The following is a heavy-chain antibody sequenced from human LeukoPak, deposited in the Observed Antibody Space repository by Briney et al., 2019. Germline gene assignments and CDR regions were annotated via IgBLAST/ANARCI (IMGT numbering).Heavy chain of an antibody. CDR1: GGTFSSYA. D-gene: IGHD3-9*01. J-gene: IGHJ6*03. Sequence: ASVKVSCKASGGTFSSYAISWVRQAPGQGLEWMGIINPSGGNTNYAQKLQGRVTMTTDTSTSTAYMELRSLRSDDTAVYYCARVEAYYDILTGPYYYYYYMDVWGKGTTVTVSS. CDR3: ARVEAYYDILTGPYYYYYYMDV. V-gene: IGHV1-18*01. CDR2: INPSGGNT.